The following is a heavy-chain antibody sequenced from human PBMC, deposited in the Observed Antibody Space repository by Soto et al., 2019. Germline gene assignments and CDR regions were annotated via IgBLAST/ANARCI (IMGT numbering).Heavy chain of an antibody. J-gene: IGHJ4*02. Sequence: EVQLVESGGALVQPGGSLRLSCAASEFTFSVFEMNWARQGPGRGLEWLSYIGTSGSTISYADSVKGRFTISRDNAQKSLYLQMNSLRAEDTAVYYCAKEAGVVVVAATYFDYWGQGTLVTVSS. D-gene: IGHD2-15*01. CDR1: EFTFSVFE. CDR3: AKEAGVVVVAATYFDY. V-gene: IGHV3-48*03. CDR2: IGTSGSTI.